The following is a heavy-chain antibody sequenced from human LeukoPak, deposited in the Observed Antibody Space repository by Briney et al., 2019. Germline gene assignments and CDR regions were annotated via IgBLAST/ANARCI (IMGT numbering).Heavy chain of an antibody. Sequence: GGSLRLSCAASGFTFSSYWMSWVRQAPGKGLEWVANIKQDGVEKYYVDSVEGRFTISRDNAENSLYLQMNNLRTDDTAVYYCARDWTVRGVIPHWGQGTLVTVSS. J-gene: IGHJ4*02. CDR2: IKQDGVEK. V-gene: IGHV3-7*01. CDR3: ARDWTVRGVIPH. CDR1: GFTFSSYW. D-gene: IGHD3-10*01.